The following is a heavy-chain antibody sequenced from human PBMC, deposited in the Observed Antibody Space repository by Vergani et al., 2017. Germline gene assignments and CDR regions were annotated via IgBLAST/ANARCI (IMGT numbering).Heavy chain of an antibody. CDR1: GFSFNSYW. Sequence: DVHLAESGGGFFQPGGSLRLSCSASGFSFNSYWMHWVRQVPGKGLLWVSRIKSDGSITAYADSVKGRFTISRDNAQNTLYLQMDSLRAEDTAVYYCAREYSSTSGRAFDFWVQGTKVTVSS. CDR2: IKSDGSIT. V-gene: IGHV3-74*03. D-gene: IGHD2-2*01. CDR3: AREYSSTSGRAFDF. J-gene: IGHJ3*01.